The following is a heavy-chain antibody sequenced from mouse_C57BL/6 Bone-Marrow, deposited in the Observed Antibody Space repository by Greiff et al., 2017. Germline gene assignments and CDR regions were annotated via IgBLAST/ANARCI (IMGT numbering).Heavy chain of an antibody. D-gene: IGHD1-1*01. CDR3: AMYYAYFDV. CDR1: GFTFSDYG. V-gene: IGHV5-17*01. J-gene: IGHJ1*03. CDR2: ISSGSSTI. Sequence: EVKLMESGGGLVKPGGSLKLSCAASGFTFSDYGMHWVRQAPEKGLEWVAYISSGSSTIYYADTVKGRFTLSRDNAKNTLFLQMTSLRSEDTAMYYCAMYYAYFDVWGTGTTVTVSS.